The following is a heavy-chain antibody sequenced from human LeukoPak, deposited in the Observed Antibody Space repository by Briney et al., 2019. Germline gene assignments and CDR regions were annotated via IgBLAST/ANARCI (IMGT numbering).Heavy chain of an antibody. CDR3: ARGAYCSGGSCLQPKRYDY. J-gene: IGHJ4*02. CDR1: GYTFTGYY. Sequence: ASVKVSCKASGYTFTGYYMHWVRQAPGQGLEWMGRINPNSGSTNYAKKFQGRGIMPRDTSISTAYMELSRLRSDDTAVYYCARGAYCSGGSCLQPKRYDYWGQGTLVTVSS. CDR2: INPNSGST. V-gene: IGHV1-2*06. D-gene: IGHD2-15*01.